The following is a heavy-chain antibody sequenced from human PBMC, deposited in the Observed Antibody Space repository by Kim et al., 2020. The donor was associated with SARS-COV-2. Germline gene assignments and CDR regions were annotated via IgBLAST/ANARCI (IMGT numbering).Heavy chain of an antibody. CDR3: ARADGYTIDY. CDR2: T. V-gene: IGHV4-59*01. Sequence: TNYNPSLKSRVTISVDTSKNQFSLKLTSVTAADTAVYYCARADGYTIDYWGQGTLVTVSS. J-gene: IGHJ4*02. D-gene: IGHD2-2*02.